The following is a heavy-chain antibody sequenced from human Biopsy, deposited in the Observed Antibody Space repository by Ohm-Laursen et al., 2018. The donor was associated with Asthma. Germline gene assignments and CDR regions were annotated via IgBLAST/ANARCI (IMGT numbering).Heavy chain of an antibody. D-gene: IGHD3-10*01. CDR3: ARDFTIGSGSPFHF. J-gene: IGHJ4*01. CDR1: GFNFSYYS. V-gene: IGHV3-21*01. Sequence: SLRLSCSAFGFNFSYYSMIWVRQAPGTGLEWVAAISSGSDYIFYADSVRGRFTISRDNAKNSLHLQMSSLRAEDTAVYFCARDFTIGSGSPFHFWGPGTLVTVSS. CDR2: ISSGSDYI.